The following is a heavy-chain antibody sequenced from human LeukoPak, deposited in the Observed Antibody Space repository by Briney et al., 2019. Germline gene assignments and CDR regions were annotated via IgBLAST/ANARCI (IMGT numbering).Heavy chain of an antibody. V-gene: IGHV3-23*01. D-gene: IGHD6-19*01. J-gene: IGHJ5*02. CDR1: GFTFSSYA. Sequence: GGSLRLSCAASGFTFSSYAMSWVRQAPGKGLEWVSAISGSGGSTYYADSVKGQFTISRDNSKNTLYLQMNSLRAEDTAVYYCAKDQGSGWAYNWFDPWGQGTLVTVSS. CDR3: AKDQGSGWAYNWFDP. CDR2: ISGSGGST.